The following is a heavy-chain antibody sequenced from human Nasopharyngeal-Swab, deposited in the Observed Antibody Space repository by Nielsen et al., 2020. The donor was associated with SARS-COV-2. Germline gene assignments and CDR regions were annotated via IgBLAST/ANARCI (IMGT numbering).Heavy chain of an antibody. J-gene: IGHJ4*02. CDR2: IYYSGST. Sequence: WILQPPGKGLEWIGYIYYSGSTNYNPSLKSRVTISVDTSKNQFSLKLSSVTAADTAVYYCASYSNFYRDYWGQGTLVTVSS. V-gene: IGHV4-59*01. CDR3: ASYSNFYRDY. D-gene: IGHD4-11*01.